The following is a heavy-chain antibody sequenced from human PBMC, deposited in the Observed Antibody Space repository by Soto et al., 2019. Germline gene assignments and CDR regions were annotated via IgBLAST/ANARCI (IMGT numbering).Heavy chain of an antibody. CDR3: SHSLYDYVWGTNWFDP. J-gene: IGHJ5*02. CDR2: IYWDDDK. V-gene: IGHV2-5*02. D-gene: IGHD3-16*01. CDR1: GFSLSTSGVG. Sequence: QITLKESGPTLVKPTQTLTLTCTFSGFSLSTSGVGVGWIRQPPGKALEWLALIYWDDDKRYSPSLKSRLTITKDTSKYQVVLTMTNIDLVDTATYYCSHSLYDYVWGTNWFDPWGQGTLVTVSS.